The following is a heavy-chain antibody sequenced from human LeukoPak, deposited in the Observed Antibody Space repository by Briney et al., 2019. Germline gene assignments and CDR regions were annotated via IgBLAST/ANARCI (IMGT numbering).Heavy chain of an antibody. J-gene: IGHJ4*02. CDR2: INHSGST. D-gene: IGHD2-8*02. CDR1: GGSFSSYY. V-gene: IGHV4-34*01. Sequence: SETLSLTCTFYGGSFSSYYWSWVRQPPGKGLEWIGEINHSGSTTYNPSLRSRVTISVDTSKKHFSLKLTSVTAAGTAVYFWAQTLEVSTITVHYWGQGTLVTVSS. CDR3: AQTLEVSTITVHY.